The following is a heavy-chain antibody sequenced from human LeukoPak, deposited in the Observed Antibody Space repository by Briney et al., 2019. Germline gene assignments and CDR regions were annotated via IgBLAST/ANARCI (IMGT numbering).Heavy chain of an antibody. V-gene: IGHV3-23*01. CDR1: GFAFSTYW. J-gene: IGHJ4*02. Sequence: HTGGSLRLSCAASGFAFSTYWMNWIRQAPGKGLEWVSAISGSGGSTYYADSVKGRFTISRDNSKNTLYLQMNSLRAEDTAVYYCAKAPNYDSSGYYSYYFDYWGQGTLVTVSS. D-gene: IGHD3-22*01. CDR2: ISGSGGST. CDR3: AKAPNYDSSGYYSYYFDY.